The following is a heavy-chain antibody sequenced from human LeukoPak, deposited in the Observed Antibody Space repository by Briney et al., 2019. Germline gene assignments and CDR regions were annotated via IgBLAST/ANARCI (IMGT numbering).Heavy chain of an antibody. D-gene: IGHD3-10*01. CDR1: GLTFTNHW. CDR3: GRDVVLGSGSVDY. CDR2: IRGDGGDT. V-gene: IGHV3-74*01. Sequence: QPGGSLRLSCAASGLTFTNHWMHWVRQAPGKGLVWVSRIRGDGGDTSYADSVKGRFTISRDNAKNTLYLQMDSLGAEDTAVYYCGRDVVLGSGSVDYWGQGVLVTVSS. J-gene: IGHJ4*02.